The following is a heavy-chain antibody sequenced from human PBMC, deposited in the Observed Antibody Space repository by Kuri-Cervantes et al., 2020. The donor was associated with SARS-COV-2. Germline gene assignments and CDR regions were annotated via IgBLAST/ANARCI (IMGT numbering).Heavy chain of an antibody. CDR1: GFLFSASA. Sequence: GGSLRLSCEVSGFLFSASAIHWVRQGSGKGLEWVGRVRGKANNYATAYAASVKGRFTISRDDSQNTLYLQMNSLETEDTAVYYCTASLWFGELGYYFDCWGQGTLVTVSS. CDR2: VRGKANNYAT. CDR3: TASLWFGELGYYFDC. D-gene: IGHD3-10*01. V-gene: IGHV3-73*01. J-gene: IGHJ4*02.